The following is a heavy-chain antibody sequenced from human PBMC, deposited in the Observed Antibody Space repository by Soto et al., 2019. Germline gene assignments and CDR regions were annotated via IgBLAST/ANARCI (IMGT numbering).Heavy chain of an antibody. CDR3: AKGPLGAGRWGYYYYYGMDV. V-gene: IGHV3-43*01. D-gene: IGHD3-16*01. J-gene: IGHJ6*02. CDR1: GFTFDDYT. CDR2: ISWDGGST. Sequence: PGRPLRLSCAASGFTFDDYTMHWVSQATGKGLEWVSLISWDGGSTYYADSVKGRFTISRDNSKNSLYLQMNSLRTEDTALYYCAKGPLGAGRWGYYYYYGMDVWGQGTTVTVSS.